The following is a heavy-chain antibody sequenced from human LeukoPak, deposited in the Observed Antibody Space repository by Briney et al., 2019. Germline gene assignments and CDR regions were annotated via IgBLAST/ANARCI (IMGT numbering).Heavy chain of an antibody. V-gene: IGHV4-59*01. J-gene: IGHJ4*02. CDR3: ARVAVEMATYFDY. CDR2: IYYSGST. CDR1: GGSISSYY. D-gene: IGHD5-24*01. Sequence: SETLSFTCTVAGGSISSYYGSWIRQPPGKGLEWIGYIYYSGSTNYNPSLKSRVTISVETSKNPFSLKLSSVPAADTAVYYCARVAVEMATYFDYWGQGTLVNVSS.